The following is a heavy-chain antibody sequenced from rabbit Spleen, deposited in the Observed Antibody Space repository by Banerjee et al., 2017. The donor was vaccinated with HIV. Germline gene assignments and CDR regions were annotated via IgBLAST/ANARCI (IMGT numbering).Heavy chain of an antibody. CDR1: GFSFSSSYW. CDR3: ARDLAGVIGWNFNL. D-gene: IGHD4-1*01. Sequence: QEQLEESGGDLVKPEGSLTLTCTASGFSFSSSYWICWVRQAPGKGLEWIACIYAGSIGGTFYATWAKGRSTSSKTSSTTVTLQMTSLTAADTATYFCARDLAGVIGWNFNLWGQGTLVTVS. CDR2: IYAGSIGGT. J-gene: IGHJ4*01. V-gene: IGHV1S45*01.